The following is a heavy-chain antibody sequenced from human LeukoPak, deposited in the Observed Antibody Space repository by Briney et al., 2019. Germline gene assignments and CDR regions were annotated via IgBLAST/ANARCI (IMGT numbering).Heavy chain of an antibody. V-gene: IGHV1-24*01. CDR1: GYTLTELS. Sequence: ASVKVSCKVSGYTLTELSMHWVRQAPGKGLEWMGGFDPEDGETIYAQKFQGRVTTTEDTSTDTAYMELSSLRSEDTAVHYCATPKMATIRGAFDIWGQGTMVTVSS. J-gene: IGHJ3*02. CDR3: ATPKMATIRGAFDI. D-gene: IGHD5-24*01. CDR2: FDPEDGET.